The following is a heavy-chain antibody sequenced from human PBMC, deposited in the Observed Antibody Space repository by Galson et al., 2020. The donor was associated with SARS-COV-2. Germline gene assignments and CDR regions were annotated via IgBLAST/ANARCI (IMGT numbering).Heavy chain of an antibody. CDR3: ARLFHGSASFALFDP. V-gene: IGHV4-39*01. D-gene: IGHD3-10*01. Sequence: SETLSLTCSVSGDSINTSPFSWGWIRRPPGKGLEWFGTIHYTGKTVFKPSLQSRVSISVDSSRNQFSLRLDSVTAADTAVYYCARLFHGSASFALFDPWGQGTLATVSS. CDR2: IHYTGKT. CDR1: GDSINTSPFS. J-gene: IGHJ5*02.